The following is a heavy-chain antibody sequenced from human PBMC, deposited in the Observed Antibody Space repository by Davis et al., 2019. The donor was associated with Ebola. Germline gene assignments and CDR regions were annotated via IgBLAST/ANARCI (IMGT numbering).Heavy chain of an antibody. J-gene: IGHJ5*02. D-gene: IGHD5-12*01. CDR1: GFTFSSYS. Sequence: PGGSLRLSCAASGFTFSSYSMNWVRQAPGKGLEWVSSISSSSSYIYYADSVKGRFTISRDNAKNSLYLQMNSLRAEDTAVYYCARDPGQPDYYSGYDGGWFDPWGQGTLVTVSS. CDR2: ISSSSSYI. CDR3: ARDPGQPDYYSGYDGGWFDP. V-gene: IGHV3-21*01.